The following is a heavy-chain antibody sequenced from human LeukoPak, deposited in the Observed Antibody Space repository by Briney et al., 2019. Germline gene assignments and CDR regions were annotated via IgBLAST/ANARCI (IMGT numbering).Heavy chain of an antibody. CDR3: ARQNGNSSGYYYVVIRGIGYYFDY. CDR1: GGSISSSSYY. Sequence: SETLSLTCTVSGGSISSSSYYWGWIRQPPGKGLEWIGSIYYSGSTYYNPSLKSRVTISVDTSKNQFSLKLSSVTAADTAVYYCARQNGNSSGYYYVVIRGIGYYFDYWGQGTLVTVSS. J-gene: IGHJ4*02. V-gene: IGHV4-39*01. D-gene: IGHD3-22*01. CDR2: IYYSGST.